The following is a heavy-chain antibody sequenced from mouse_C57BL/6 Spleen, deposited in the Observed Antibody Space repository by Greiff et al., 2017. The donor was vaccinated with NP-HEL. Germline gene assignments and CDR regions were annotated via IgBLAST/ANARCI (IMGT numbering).Heavy chain of an antibody. J-gene: IGHJ4*01. V-gene: IGHV1-52*01. CDR3: AREGLGRSYAMDY. D-gene: IGHD4-1*01. CDR2: IDPSDSET. Sequence: VKLQQPGAELVRPGSSVKLSCKASGYTFTSYWMHWVKQRPIQGLEWIGNIDPSDSETHYNQKFKDKATLTVDKSSSTAYMQLSSLTSEDSAVYYCAREGLGRSYAMDYWGQGTSVTVSS. CDR1: GYTFTSYW.